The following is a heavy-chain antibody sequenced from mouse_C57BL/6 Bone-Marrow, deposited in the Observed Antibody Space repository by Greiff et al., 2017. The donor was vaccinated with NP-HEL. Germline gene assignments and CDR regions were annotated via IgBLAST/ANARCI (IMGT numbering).Heavy chain of an antibody. CDR2: IYPRSGNT. CDR3: ARGGGYYYFDY. CDR1: GYTFTSYG. J-gene: IGHJ2*01. Sequence: VQLQESGAELARPGASVKLSCKASGYTFTSYGISWVKQRTGQGLEWIGEIYPRSGNTYYNEKFKGKATLTADKSSSTAYMELRSLTSEDSAVYFCARGGGYYYFDYWGQGTTLTVSS. V-gene: IGHV1-81*01. D-gene: IGHD2-3*01.